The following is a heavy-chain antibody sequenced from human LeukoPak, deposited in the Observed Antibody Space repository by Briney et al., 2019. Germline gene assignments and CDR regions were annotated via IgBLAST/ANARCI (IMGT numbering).Heavy chain of an antibody. J-gene: IGHJ4*02. CDR2: ISGSGGST. D-gene: IGHD5-24*01. CDR1: GFTFSSYA. Sequence: GGSQRLSCAASGFTFSSYAMSWVRHAPGKGLEWLSAISGSGGSTYYADSVKGRFTISRGNSKNTLYLQMNSLRAEDTAVYYCAKDRAKVATISYFDYWGQGTLVTVSS. V-gene: IGHV3-23*01. CDR3: AKDRAKVATISYFDY.